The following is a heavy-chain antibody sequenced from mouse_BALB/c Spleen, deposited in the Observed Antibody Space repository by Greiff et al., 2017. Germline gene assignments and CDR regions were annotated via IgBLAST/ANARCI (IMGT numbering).Heavy chain of an antibody. CDR1: GFTFSSFG. CDR3: ARHYGKGFWYFDV. V-gene: IGHV5-17*02. D-gene: IGHD2-1*01. J-gene: IGHJ1*01. Sequence: EVKVEESGGGLVQPGGSRKLSCAASGFTFSSFGMHWVRQAPEKGLEWVAYISSGSSTIYYADTVKGRFTISRDNPKNTLFLQMTSLRSEDTAMYYCARHYGKGFWYFDVWGAGTTVTVSS. CDR2: ISSGSSTI.